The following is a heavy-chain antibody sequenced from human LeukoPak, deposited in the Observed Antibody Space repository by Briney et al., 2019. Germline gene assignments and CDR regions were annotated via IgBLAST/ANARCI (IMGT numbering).Heavy chain of an antibody. CDR3: ARGRYSSGWYHYYYYGMDV. D-gene: IGHD6-19*01. V-gene: IGHV4-34*01. CDR1: GGSFSGYY. J-gene: IGHJ6*02. CDR2: INHSGST. Sequence: SETLSLTCAVYGGSFSGYYWSWIRQPPGKGLEWIGEINHSGSTNYNPSLKSRVTISVDTSKNQFSLKLSSVTAADTAVYYCARGRYSSGWYHYYYYGMDVWGQGTTVTVSS.